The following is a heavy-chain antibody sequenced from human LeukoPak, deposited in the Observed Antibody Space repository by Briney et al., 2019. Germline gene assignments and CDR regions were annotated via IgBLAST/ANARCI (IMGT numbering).Heavy chain of an antibody. CDR2: IIPIFGTA. Sequence: SVKVSCKASGGTFSSYAISWVRQAPGQGLEWMGGIIPIFGTANYAQKFQGRVTITADESTSTAYMELSSLRSEDTAVYYCAKEGRNWGRDCFDYWGQGTLVTVSS. CDR3: AKEGRNWGRDCFDY. CDR1: GGTFSSYA. V-gene: IGHV1-69*13. J-gene: IGHJ4*02. D-gene: IGHD7-27*01.